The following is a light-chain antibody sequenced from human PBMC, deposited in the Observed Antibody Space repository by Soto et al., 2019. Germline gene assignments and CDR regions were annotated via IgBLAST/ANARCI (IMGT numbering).Light chain of an antibody. J-gene: IGKJ2*01. Sequence: EVVLTQSPGTLSLSPGERATLSCRASETVGSNYLAWYQQQPGQAPRLLNFDASSRATGIPDRFSGSGSGTEFSLTISRLEPEDSAVYFCHHYGYGADTFGQGTKLEI. CDR2: DAS. CDR1: ETVGSNY. V-gene: IGKV3-20*01. CDR3: HHYGYGADT.